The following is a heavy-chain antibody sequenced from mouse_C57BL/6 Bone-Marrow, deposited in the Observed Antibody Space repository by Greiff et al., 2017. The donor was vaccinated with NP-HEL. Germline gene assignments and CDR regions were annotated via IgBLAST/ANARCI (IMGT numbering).Heavy chain of an antibody. J-gene: IGHJ2*01. CDR2: IYPGDGDT. Sequence: VKLQQSGAELVKPGASVKISCKASGYAFSSYWMNWVKQRPGKGLEWIGQIYPGDGDTNYNGKFKGKATLTADKSSSTAYMQLSSLTSEDSAVYFCARCTARATLDYWGQGTTLTVSS. CDR1: GYAFSSYW. CDR3: ARCTARATLDY. D-gene: IGHD3-1*01. V-gene: IGHV1-80*01.